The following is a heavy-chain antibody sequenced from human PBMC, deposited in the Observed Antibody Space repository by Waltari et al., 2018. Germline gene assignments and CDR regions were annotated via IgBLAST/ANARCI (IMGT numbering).Heavy chain of an antibody. CDR1: GYTFTSYA. CDR2: LKAGKGNK. CDR3: AKGYSSSWYHWFDP. V-gene: IGHV1-3*01. J-gene: IGHJ5*02. D-gene: IGHD6-13*01. Sequence: QVQLVQSGAEVKKPGASVKVSCKASGYTFTSYAMHLVRQAPGQRLEWMGWLKAGKGNKKYAHKFKGRGTITRETSARTAYRGLSSLRDEDTAVYYCAKGYSSSWYHWFDPWGQGTLVTVSS.